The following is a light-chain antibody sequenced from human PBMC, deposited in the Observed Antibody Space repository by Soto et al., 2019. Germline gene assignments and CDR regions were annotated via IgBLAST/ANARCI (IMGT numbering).Light chain of an antibody. J-gene: IGKJ1*01. CDR1: QSISTY. CDR2: AAS. Sequence: DIQMTQSPSSLSASVGDRVTITCRASQSISTYLSWYQQEPGKAPKFLIYAASSLQSGVPSRFSGSGSGTDFTLTISSLQPEDFATYYCQQTYSTPRTFGQGTKVEIK. CDR3: QQTYSTPRT. V-gene: IGKV1-39*01.